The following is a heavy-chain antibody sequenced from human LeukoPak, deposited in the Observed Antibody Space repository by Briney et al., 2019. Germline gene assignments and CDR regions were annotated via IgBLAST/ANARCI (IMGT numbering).Heavy chain of an antibody. CDR3: ARAAGGYSTSRFDY. Sequence: GRSLRLSCAASGFTFSSYAMHWVRQAPGKGLEWVAVISYDGSNKYYADSVKGRFTISRDNSKNTLYLQMNSLRAEDTAVYYCARAAGGYSTSRFDYWGQGALVTASS. J-gene: IGHJ4*02. D-gene: IGHD5-12*01. CDR2: ISYDGSNK. CDR1: GFTFSSYA. V-gene: IGHV3-30-3*01.